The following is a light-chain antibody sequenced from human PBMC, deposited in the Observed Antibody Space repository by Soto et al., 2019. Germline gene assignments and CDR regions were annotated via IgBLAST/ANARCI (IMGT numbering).Light chain of an antibody. CDR1: QAINNY. CDR2: PAS. CDR3: QQLHTCPLT. Sequence: DFQLTQSPSTLSTSLGESVPITGRASQAINNYVAWYPQXPRGPPKFLIYPASTAHGVTSVFSGDGSGTDFTLTIRRLKPEDFATYYCQQLHTCPLTFGGGTKVDIK. J-gene: IGKJ4*01. V-gene: IGKV1-9*01.